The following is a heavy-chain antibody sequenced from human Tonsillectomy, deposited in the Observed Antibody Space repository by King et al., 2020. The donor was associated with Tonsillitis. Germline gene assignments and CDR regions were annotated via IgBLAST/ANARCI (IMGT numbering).Heavy chain of an antibody. CDR2: IYTSGST. J-gene: IGHJ4*02. D-gene: IGHD3-3*01. CDR3: ARATYDFWSGYKTGAFDY. V-gene: IGHV4-61*02. Sequence: QLQESGPGLVKPSQTLSLTCTVSGGSISSGSYYWSWIRQPAGKGLEWIGRIYTSGSTNYNPSLKSRVTMSVETSKNQFSLKLSSVTAADTAVYYCARATYDFWSGYKTGAFDYWGQGTLVTDSS. CDR1: GGSISSGSYY.